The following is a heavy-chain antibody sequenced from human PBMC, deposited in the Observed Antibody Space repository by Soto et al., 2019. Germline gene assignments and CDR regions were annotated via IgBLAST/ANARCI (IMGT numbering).Heavy chain of an antibody. J-gene: IGHJ5*02. D-gene: IGHD3-22*01. Sequence: SVKVSCKASGGTFSSYAISWVRQAPGQGLEWMGGIIPIFGTANYAQKLQGRVTMTTDTPTSTAYMELRSLRSDDTAVYYCARVTYYYDSSGTVFWPYNWFDPWGQGTLVTVSS. V-gene: IGHV1-69*05. CDR2: IIPIFGTA. CDR3: ARVTYYYDSSGTVFWPYNWFDP. CDR1: GGTFSSYA.